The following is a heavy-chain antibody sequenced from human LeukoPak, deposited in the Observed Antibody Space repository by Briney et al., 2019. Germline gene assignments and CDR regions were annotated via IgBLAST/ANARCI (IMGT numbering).Heavy chain of an antibody. J-gene: IGHJ4*02. CDR3: TTQSPY. CDR1: GFTLSNAW. V-gene: IGHV3-15*01. Sequence: GGSLRLSCVASGFTLSNAWMSWVRQAPGQGLEWVGRIKSRVDGGTAEYAARVEGRFTIPRDDSKNTLSLQMNSLQTEDTAVYYCTTQSPYWGQGTLVTVSS. CDR2: IKSRVDGGTA.